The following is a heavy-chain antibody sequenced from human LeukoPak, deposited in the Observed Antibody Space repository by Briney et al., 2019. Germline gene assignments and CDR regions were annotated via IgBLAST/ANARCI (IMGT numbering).Heavy chain of an antibody. D-gene: IGHD3-10*01. Sequence: SETLSLTCAVYGGSFSGYYWSWIRQPPGKGLEWIGEINHSGSTNYNPSLKSRVTISVDTSKSQFSLKLSSVTAADTAVYYCASSPGGTMVRGVKYFDYWGQGTLVTVSS. J-gene: IGHJ4*02. CDR1: GGSFSGYY. V-gene: IGHV4-34*01. CDR2: INHSGST. CDR3: ASSPGGTMVRGVKYFDY.